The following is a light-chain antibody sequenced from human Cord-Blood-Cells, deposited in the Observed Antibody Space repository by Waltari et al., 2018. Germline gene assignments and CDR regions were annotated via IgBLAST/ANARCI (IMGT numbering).Light chain of an antibody. V-gene: IGLV2-14*01. J-gene: IGLJ1*01. Sequence: QSALTQPASVSGSPGQSITLPCTGPSSDVGGYNTFSWYQQHPGKAPKLMIYDVSNRPSGVSNRFSGSKSGNTASLTISGLQAEDEADYYCSSYTSSSTYVFGTGTKVTVL. CDR3: SSYTSSSTYV. CDR2: DVS. CDR1: SSDVGGYNT.